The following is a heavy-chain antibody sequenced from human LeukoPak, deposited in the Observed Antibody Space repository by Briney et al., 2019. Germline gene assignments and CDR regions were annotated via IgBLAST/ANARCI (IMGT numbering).Heavy chain of an antibody. Sequence: GGSMRLSCAASGFTFSSYGMHWVRQAPGKGLEWVAFIRYDGSNKYYADSVKGRFTISRDNAKNSLYLQMNSLRAEDTAVYYCARDGGRDSSPSSYFQHWGQGTLVTVSS. CDR3: ARDGGRDSSPSSYFQH. D-gene: IGHD6-13*01. CDR1: GFTFSSYG. J-gene: IGHJ1*01. CDR2: IRYDGSNK. V-gene: IGHV3-30*02.